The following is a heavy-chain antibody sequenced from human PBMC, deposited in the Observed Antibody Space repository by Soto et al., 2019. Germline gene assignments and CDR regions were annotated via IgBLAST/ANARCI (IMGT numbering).Heavy chain of an antibody. D-gene: IGHD2-2*01. J-gene: IGHJ6*03. CDR1: GFTFSSYS. CDR2: ISSSSSTR. V-gene: IGHV3-48*01. CDR3: AREEGYCSSTSCYWAGYMDV. Sequence: GGSLRLSCAASGFTFSSYSMNWVRQAPGNGLEWVSYISSSSSTRYYADSVKGRFTISRDNAKNSLYLQMNSLRAEDTAVYYCAREEGYCSSTSCYWAGYMDVWGKGTTVTVSS.